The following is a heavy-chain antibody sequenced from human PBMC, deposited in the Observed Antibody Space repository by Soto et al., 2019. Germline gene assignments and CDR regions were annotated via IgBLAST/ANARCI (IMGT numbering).Heavy chain of an antibody. V-gene: IGHV4-38-2*01. Sequence: SETLSLTCAVSGYSISSGYYWGWIRQPPGKGLEWIGSIYHSGSTYYNPSLKSRVTISVDTSKNQFSLKLSSVTAADTAVYYCARAQVAARPLDWGQGTLVTVS. J-gene: IGHJ4*02. D-gene: IGHD6-6*01. CDR1: GYSISSGYY. CDR2: IYHSGST. CDR3: ARAQVAARPLD.